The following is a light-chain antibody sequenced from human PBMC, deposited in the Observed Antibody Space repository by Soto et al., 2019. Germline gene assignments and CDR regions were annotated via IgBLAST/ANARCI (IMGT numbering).Light chain of an antibody. CDR2: DAS. CDR3: EEYNSFTYN. V-gene: IGKV1-5*01. J-gene: IGKJ2*01. CDR1: QSINSR. Sequence: DIQMTQSPSTLSASVGDRVTFTCRASQSINSRLAWYQQKPGKNPRLLIHDASTLETGVPSRFSGSGSGTEFTLNIGGLPPDGFAAYYGEEYNSFTYNFGQGTKVESK.